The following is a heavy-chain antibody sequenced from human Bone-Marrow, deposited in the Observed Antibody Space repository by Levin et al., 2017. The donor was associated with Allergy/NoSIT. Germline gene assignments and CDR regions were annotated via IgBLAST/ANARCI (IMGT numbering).Heavy chain of an antibody. Sequence: GGSLRLSCAASGFTFRDHSMHWVRQAPGKGLEYVSSINDRGGNAYYADSVKGRFTMYRDDSRQTVFLQMANLRGDDTGIYYCARGLGGSGFDVSDWWGQGTLVTVSS. D-gene: IGHD5-12*01. CDR3: ARGLGGSGFDVSDW. CDR2: INDRGGNA. V-gene: IGHV3-64*02. J-gene: IGHJ4*02. CDR1: GFTFRDHS.